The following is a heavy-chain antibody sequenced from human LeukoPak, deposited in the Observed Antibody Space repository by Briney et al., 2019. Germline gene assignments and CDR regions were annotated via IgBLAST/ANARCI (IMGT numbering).Heavy chain of an antibody. CDR2: INHRGST. CDR3: VRGNLWDYRRYYYYMDV. D-gene: IGHD4-11*01. J-gene: IGHJ6*03. V-gene: IGHV4-34*01. Sequence: SETLSLTCDVYGGSFSGYYWSWIRQPPGKGLEWIGEINHRGSTNYNPSLKSRVTISVDTSKNQFSLRLNSVTAADTAVYYCVRGNLWDYRRYYYYMDVWGKGTTVTVSS. CDR1: GGSFSGYY.